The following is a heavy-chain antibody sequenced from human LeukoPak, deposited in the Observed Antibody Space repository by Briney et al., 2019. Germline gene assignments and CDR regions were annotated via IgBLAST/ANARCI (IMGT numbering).Heavy chain of an antibody. CDR2: IDNGGTT. Sequence: GGSLRLSCAASGFTFSSFAVGWVRQAPGKGLEWVSSIDNGGTTYYAGSVKGRSTISRDNSKNTLYLQVNSLRAEDTAVYYCARFGASRAIDYWGQGTLVTVSS. J-gene: IGHJ4*02. CDR1: GFTFSSFA. CDR3: ARFGASRAIDY. V-gene: IGHV3-23*01. D-gene: IGHD3-10*01.